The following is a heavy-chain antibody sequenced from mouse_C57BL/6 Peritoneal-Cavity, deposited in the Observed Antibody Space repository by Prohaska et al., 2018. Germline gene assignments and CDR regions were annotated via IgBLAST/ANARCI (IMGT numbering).Heavy chain of an antibody. V-gene: IGHV5-4*01. D-gene: IGHD2-4*01. CDR3: ARGGDYDGYFDV. CDR2: ISEGGSYT. J-gene: IGHJ1*03. CDR1: GFTFSSYA. Sequence: EVQLVESGGGLVKPGGSLKLSCAASGFTFSSYAMSWVRQTPEKRLGWVATISEGGSYTYYPDNVNGRFTISRDNAKNNLYLQMSHLKSEDTAMYYCARGGDYDGYFDVWGTGTTVTVSS.